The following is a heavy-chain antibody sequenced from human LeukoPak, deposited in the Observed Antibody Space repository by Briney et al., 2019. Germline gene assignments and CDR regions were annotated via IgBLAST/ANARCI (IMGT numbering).Heavy chain of an antibody. J-gene: IGHJ3*02. CDR2: ISSSGSTN. CDR3: ARDSPGDYYGSGSYYKIDAFDI. D-gene: IGHD3-10*01. Sequence: GGSLRLSCAASGFTFSSYEMNWVRQAPGKGLEWVSYISSSGSTNYYADSVKGRFTISRDNAKNSLYLQMNSLRAEDTAVYYCARDSPGDYYGSGSYYKIDAFDIWGQGTMVTVSS. CDR1: GFTFSSYE. V-gene: IGHV3-48*03.